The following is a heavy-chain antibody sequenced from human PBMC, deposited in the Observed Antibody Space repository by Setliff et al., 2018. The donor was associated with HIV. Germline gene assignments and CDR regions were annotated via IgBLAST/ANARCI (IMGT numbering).Heavy chain of an antibody. CDR3: ATSAESGFGIHWGVFNT. V-gene: IGHV4-39*01. CDR1: GGSTSTSGYY. CDR2: IYSSGST. D-gene: IGHD3-10*01. Sequence: PSETLSLTCTVSGGSTSTSGYYWGWIRQPPGKGLEWIGSIYSSGSTYYNPSLKSRVTISVDTSKNQFSLKLKSVTAADTAAYYCATSAESGFGIHWGVFNTWGQGTRVTVSS. J-gene: IGHJ3*02.